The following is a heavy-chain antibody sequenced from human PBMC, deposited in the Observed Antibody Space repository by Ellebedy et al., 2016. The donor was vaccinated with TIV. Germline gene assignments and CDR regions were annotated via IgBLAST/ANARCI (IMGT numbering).Heavy chain of an antibody. J-gene: IGHJ3*02. CDR3: ARRPSYEDDAFDI. CDR1: GYSFIRYW. Sequence: GESLKISCKGSGYSFIRYWIGWVRQMPGKGLEWMGIIYPGDSDTRYSPSFQGQVTISDDKSISTAYLQWNSLKASDTAMYYCARRPSYEDDAFDIWGQGTMVTVSS. V-gene: IGHV5-51*01. D-gene: IGHD5-12*01. CDR2: IYPGDSDT.